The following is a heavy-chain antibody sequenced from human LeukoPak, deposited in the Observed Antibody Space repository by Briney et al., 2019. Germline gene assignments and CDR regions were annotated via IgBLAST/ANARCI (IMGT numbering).Heavy chain of an antibody. D-gene: IGHD4-17*01. J-gene: IGHJ4*02. CDR3: ARSGWTMVTTEDCFDY. Sequence: FTISRDNSKNTLYLQMGSLRSDDTAVYYCARSGWTMVTTEDCFDYWGQGTLVTVSS. V-gene: IGHV3-53*05.